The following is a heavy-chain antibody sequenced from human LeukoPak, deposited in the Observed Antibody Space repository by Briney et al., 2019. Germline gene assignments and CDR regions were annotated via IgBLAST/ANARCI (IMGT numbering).Heavy chain of an antibody. D-gene: IGHD1-26*01. CDR2: IIPIFGTA. CDR1: GGTFSSYA. V-gene: IGHV1-69*13. J-gene: IGHJ4*02. CDR3: ARNDRIVGATSIDY. Sequence: SVKVSCKASGGTFSSYAISWVRQAPGQGLEWMGGIIPIFGTANYAQKFQGRVTITADESTSTAYMELSSLRSEDTAVYYCARNDRIVGATSIDYWGQGTLVTVSS.